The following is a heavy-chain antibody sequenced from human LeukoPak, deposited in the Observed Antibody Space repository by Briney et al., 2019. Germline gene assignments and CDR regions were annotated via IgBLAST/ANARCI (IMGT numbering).Heavy chain of an antibody. CDR2: ISYDGSNK. D-gene: IGHD2-15*01. V-gene: IGHV3-30*03. J-gene: IGHJ3*02. CDR3: ARGGSLCSGGSCYVPTDAFDI. CDR1: GFTFSSYG. Sequence: GGSLRLSCAASGFTFSSYGMHWVRQAPGKGLEWVAVISYDGSNKYYADSVKGRFTISRDNSKNTLYLQMNSLRAEDTAVYYCARGGSLCSGGSCYVPTDAFDIWGQGTMVTVSS.